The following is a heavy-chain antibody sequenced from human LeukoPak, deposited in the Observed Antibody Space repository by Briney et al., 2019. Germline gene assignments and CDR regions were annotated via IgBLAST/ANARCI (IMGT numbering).Heavy chain of an antibody. V-gene: IGHV3-7*01. Sequence: GGSLRLSCAASGFTFSSNWMGWVRQAPGKGLEWVANIKEDGSEKYYVDSVKGRFTTSRDNAKNSLYLQMNSLRAEDTAVYYCARVRAGYYFDYWGQGTLVTVSS. CDR1: GFTFSSNW. J-gene: IGHJ4*02. CDR2: IKEDGSEK. D-gene: IGHD3-16*01. CDR3: ARVRAGYYFDY.